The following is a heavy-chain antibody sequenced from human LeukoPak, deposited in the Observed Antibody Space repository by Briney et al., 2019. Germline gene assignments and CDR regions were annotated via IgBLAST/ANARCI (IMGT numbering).Heavy chain of an antibody. Sequence: PSETLSLTCIVSGDSISSITSFDYYWGWVRQSPGKGLEWIGSIYYSGSTYYNPSLKSRVTISVDTSKNQFSLKLSSVTAADTAVYYCASYGSGSYYWAAFDYWGQGTLVTVSS. D-gene: IGHD3-10*01. CDR1: GDSISSITSFDYY. CDR3: ASYGSGSYYWAAFDY. J-gene: IGHJ4*02. CDR2: IYYSGST. V-gene: IGHV4-39*01.